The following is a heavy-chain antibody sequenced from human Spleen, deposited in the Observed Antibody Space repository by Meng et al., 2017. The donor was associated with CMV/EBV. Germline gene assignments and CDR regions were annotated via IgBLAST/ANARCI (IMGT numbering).Heavy chain of an antibody. D-gene: IGHD3-9*01. CDR3: AKQTDILTGYSLSGGENNFDY. Sequence: GESLKISCAASGFTFEDYGMSWVRQTPGKGLEWVSAISGSGGRTDYADSVKGRFTISRDNSKNTLFLRMNNPRAEDTALYYCAKQTDILTGYSLSGGENNFDYWGQGTLVTVSS. J-gene: IGHJ4*02. CDR1: GFTFEDYG. V-gene: IGHV3-23*01. CDR2: ISGSGGRT.